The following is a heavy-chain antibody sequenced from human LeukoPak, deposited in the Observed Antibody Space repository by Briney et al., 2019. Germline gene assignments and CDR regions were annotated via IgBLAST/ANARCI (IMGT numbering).Heavy chain of an antibody. J-gene: IGHJ4*02. V-gene: IGHV3-30*18. D-gene: IGHD3-22*01. Sequence: GGSLRLSCAASGFSFSSYGMHWVPQAPGKGLEWVAVISYDGRNKYYADSVKGRFTISRDNSKNTLYLQMNSLRAEDTAVYYCAKEGDSSGSPFHFDSWGQGTLVTVSS. CDR1: GFSFSSYG. CDR3: AKEGDSSGSPFHFDS. CDR2: ISYDGRNK.